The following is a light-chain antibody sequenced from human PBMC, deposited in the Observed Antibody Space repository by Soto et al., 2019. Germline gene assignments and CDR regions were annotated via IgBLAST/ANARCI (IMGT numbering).Light chain of an antibody. Sequence: EIVMTQSPATLSVSPGERVTLSCRASQCISNSLAWYQQRPGQPPRLLSYGASTRAAGISARFSGSGSGTEFTLTISSLQSEDFAVYYCQPSSNWPRTFGQGTKVDIK. CDR2: GAS. CDR3: QPSSNWPRT. V-gene: IGKV3-15*01. CDR1: QCISNS. J-gene: IGKJ1*01.